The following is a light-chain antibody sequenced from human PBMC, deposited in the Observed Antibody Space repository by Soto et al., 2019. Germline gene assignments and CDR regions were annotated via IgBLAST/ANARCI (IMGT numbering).Light chain of an antibody. J-gene: IGLJ1*01. CDR3: SSYTPNSVTLYV. CDR1: SSDIGSNNY. CDR2: EVS. Sequence: QSVLTQPASVSGSPGQSITISCTGTSSDIGSNNYVSWYQQHPGKAPKVMIYEVSNRPSGVSNRFSGSKSGYTVSLTISGLQAEDEADYYCSSYTPNSVTLYVFGTGTKVTVL. V-gene: IGLV2-14*01.